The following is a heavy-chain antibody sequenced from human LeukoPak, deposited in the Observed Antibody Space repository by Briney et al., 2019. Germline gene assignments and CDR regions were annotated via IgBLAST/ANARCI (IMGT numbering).Heavy chain of an antibody. V-gene: IGHV3-23*01. D-gene: IGHD1-26*01. Sequence: GGSLRLSCAASGFTFSSYAMSWVRQAPGKGLEWVSAISGSGGSTYYADSVKGRFTISRDNSKNTLYLQMNYLRAEDTAVYYCAKTSHYSIVGNTPVFDYWGQGTLVTVSS. CDR1: GFTFSSYA. CDR3: AKTSHYSIVGNTPVFDY. CDR2: ISGSGGST. J-gene: IGHJ4*02.